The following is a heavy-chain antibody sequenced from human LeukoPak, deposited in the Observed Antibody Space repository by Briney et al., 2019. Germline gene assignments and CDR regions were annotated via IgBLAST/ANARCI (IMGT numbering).Heavy chain of an antibody. V-gene: IGHV4-59*12. CDR1: GGSISSYY. D-gene: IGHD4-17*01. Sequence: PSETLSLTCSVSGGSISSYYWSWIRQPPGKGLEWIGYMHHSGSTNYNPSLKSRVTMSVDTSKNQFSLKLSSVTAADTAVYYCARLSTVTTSFDYWGQGTLVTVSS. CDR3: ARLSTVTTSFDY. J-gene: IGHJ4*02. CDR2: MHHSGST.